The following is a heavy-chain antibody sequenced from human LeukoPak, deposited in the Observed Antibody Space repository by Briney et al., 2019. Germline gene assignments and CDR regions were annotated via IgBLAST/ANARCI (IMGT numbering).Heavy chain of an antibody. CDR2: ISSSGSII. D-gene: IGHD6-19*01. Sequence: GGSLRLSCAASGFTFSDYYMSWIRQAPGKGLEWVSYISSSGSIIYYADSVKGRFTISRDNAKNSMYLQMNSLRAEDTAVYYCARDSPGYSSIPFDYWGQGTLVTVSS. CDR3: ARDSPGYSSIPFDY. J-gene: IGHJ4*02. V-gene: IGHV3-11*04. CDR1: GFTFSDYY.